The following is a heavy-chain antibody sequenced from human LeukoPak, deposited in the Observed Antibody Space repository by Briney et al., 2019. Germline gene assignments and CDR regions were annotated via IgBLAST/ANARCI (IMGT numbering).Heavy chain of an antibody. CDR2: MNPKSGNT. J-gene: IGHJ6*03. CDR3: ARGGYSSSWYGAVYYYYYMDV. V-gene: IGHV1-8*01. D-gene: IGHD6-13*01. CDR1: GYTFTSYD. Sequence: GASLKVSCKASGYTFTSYDINWVRQATGQGLEWMGWMNPKSGNTGYAQKFQGRVTMTRNISISTAYMELSSLRSEDTAVYYCARGGYSSSWYGAVYYYYYMDVWGKGTTVTVSS.